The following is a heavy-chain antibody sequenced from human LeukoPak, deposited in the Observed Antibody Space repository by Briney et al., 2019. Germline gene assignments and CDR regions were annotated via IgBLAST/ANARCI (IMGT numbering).Heavy chain of an antibody. Sequence: PSETLSLTCTVSGGSISSSSYYWGWIRQPPGKGLEWIGSIYYSGSTYYNPSLKSRVTISVDTSKNQFSLKPSSVTAADTAVYYCARWAYYDSSGYSFDYWGQGTLVTVSS. J-gene: IGHJ4*02. CDR1: GGSISSSSYY. D-gene: IGHD3-22*01. CDR2: IYYSGST. CDR3: ARWAYYDSSGYSFDY. V-gene: IGHV4-39*01.